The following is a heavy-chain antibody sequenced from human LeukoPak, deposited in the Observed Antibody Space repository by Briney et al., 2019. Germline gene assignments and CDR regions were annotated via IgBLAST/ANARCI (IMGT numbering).Heavy chain of an antibody. CDR1: GYTFTSYG. J-gene: IGHJ5*02. Sequence: ASVTVSCKASGYTFTSYGISWVRQAPGQGLEWMGWMNPNSGNTGYAQKFQGRVTMTRNTSISTAYMELSSLRSEDTAVYYCAREFGTGENWFDPWGQGTLVTVSS. CDR2: MNPNSGNT. V-gene: IGHV1-8*02. CDR3: AREFGTGENWFDP. D-gene: IGHD1-1*01.